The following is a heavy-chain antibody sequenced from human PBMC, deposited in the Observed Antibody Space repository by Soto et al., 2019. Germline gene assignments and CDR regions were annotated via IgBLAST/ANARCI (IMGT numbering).Heavy chain of an antibody. Sequence: ASVKVSCKASGFTFTSSAVQWVRQARGQRLEWMGWIVAYNGNTNYAQKLQGRVTMTTDTSTSTAYMELRSLTSDDTAVYYCASQAAGTGFGAFDIWGQGTMVTVSS. D-gene: IGHD6-13*01. J-gene: IGHJ3*02. V-gene: IGHV1-18*01. CDR2: IVAYNGNT. CDR1: GFTFTSSA. CDR3: ASQAAGTGFGAFDI.